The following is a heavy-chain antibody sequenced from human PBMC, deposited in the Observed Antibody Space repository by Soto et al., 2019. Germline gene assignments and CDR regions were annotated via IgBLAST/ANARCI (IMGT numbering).Heavy chain of an antibody. J-gene: IGHJ4*02. CDR2: IIPIFGTA. D-gene: IGHD3-22*01. CDR3: ARSKYYDSSGYYPR. Sequence: ASVKVSCKASGDTFSSYAISWVRQAPGQGLEWMGGIIPIFGTANYAQKFQGRVTITADESTSTAYMELSSLRSEDTAVYYCARSKYYDSSGYYPRWGQGTLVTVSS. CDR1: GDTFSSYA. V-gene: IGHV1-69*13.